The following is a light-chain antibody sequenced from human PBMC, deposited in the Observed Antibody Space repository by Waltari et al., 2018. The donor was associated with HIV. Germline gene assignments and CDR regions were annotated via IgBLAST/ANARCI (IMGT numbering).Light chain of an antibody. CDR1: TSNVGTNF. CDR2: RDN. Sequence: QSVLTQPPSASGTPGQRVTISCSGTTSNVGTNFVSWYQHLPGAAPKLLMDRDNRRPSGVPDRFSGSKSGASASLAISGLRSEDEGDYYCATWDGSLGAFFVFGVGTKVTVL. J-gene: IGLJ1*01. CDR3: ATWDGSLGAFFV. V-gene: IGLV1-47*01.